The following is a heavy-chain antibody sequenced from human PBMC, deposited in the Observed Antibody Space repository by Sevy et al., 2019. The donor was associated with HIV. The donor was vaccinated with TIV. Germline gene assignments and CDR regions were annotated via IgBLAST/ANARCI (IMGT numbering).Heavy chain of an antibody. CDR1: GFTFSHAW. V-gene: IGHV3-15*01. Sequence: GGSLRLSCAASGFTFSHAWMSWVRQAPGKGLEWVGRIKSKTDGGTIDYVPPVKGRFTIARDDSKNTRYLKLNSLKSEDTAVYYCTLDGIWNVGNNYYYGMDVWGQGTTVTVSS. CDR2: IKSKTDGGTI. J-gene: IGHJ6*02. D-gene: IGHD1-1*01. CDR3: TLDGIWNVGNNYYYGMDV.